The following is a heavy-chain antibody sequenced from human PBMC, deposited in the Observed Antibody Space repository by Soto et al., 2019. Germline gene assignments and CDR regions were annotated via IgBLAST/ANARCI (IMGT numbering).Heavy chain of an antibody. Sequence: QVQLVQSGAEVKKPGASVKVSCKASGYTFTSYGISWVRQAPGQGLEWMGWISAYNGNTNYAQKLQGRVTMTTDTTTSTAYKELGSPRSDDTAVYYCARDPDIVVVVAAPGDYWGQGTLVTVSS. CDR1: GYTFTSYG. CDR3: ARDPDIVVVVAAPGDY. V-gene: IGHV1-18*01. CDR2: ISAYNGNT. J-gene: IGHJ4*02. D-gene: IGHD2-15*01.